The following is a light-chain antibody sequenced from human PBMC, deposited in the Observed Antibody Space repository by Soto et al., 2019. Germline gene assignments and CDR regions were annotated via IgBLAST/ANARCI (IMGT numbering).Light chain of an antibody. Sequence: QSVLTQPASVSGSPGQSITISCTGTSSGIRDYNYVSWYQQLPGNAPKLIMYEVSNRPSGISNRFSGSKSGNTASLTISGLQAADEADYYCSSKSPDFFGTGTKVTLL. V-gene: IGLV2-14*01. CDR1: SSGIRDYNY. CDR2: EVS. J-gene: IGLJ1*01. CDR3: SSKSPDF.